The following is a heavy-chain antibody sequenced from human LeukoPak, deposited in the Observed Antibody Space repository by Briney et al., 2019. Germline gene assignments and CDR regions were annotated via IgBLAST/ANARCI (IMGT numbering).Heavy chain of an antibody. CDR3: AKANYSGSYYFDS. V-gene: IGHV3-23*01. D-gene: IGHD1-26*01. CDR1: GFTFSRYD. J-gene: IGHJ4*02. CDR2: FSASGGTT. Sequence: GGSLRLSCAASGFTFSRYDMKWVRQAPGKGLEWVSSFSASGGTTYYADSVKGRFTISRDNSKNTLSVQMNSLRAEDTAVYYCAKANYSGSYYFDSWGQGTLVTVSS.